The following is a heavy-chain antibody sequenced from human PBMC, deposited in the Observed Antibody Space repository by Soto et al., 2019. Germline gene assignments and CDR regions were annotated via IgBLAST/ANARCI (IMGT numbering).Heavy chain of an antibody. D-gene: IGHD3-10*01. V-gene: IGHV5-51*01. CDR1: GYIFATYW. J-gene: IGHJ6*02. CDR2: IYPDESDT. CDR3: VRVPPNYYYSLTDA. Sequence: GESLKISCKSSGYIFATYWIGWVRQMPGKGLEWMGLIYPDESDTRYSPSFEGEVTSLADKSISTAYLPWPSLKAPDSAPYYCVRVPPNYYYSLTDAWGQAPTVTVSS.